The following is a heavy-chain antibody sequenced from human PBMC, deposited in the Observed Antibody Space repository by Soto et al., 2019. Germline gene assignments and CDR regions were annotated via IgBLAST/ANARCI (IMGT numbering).Heavy chain of an antibody. V-gene: IGHV3-30*04. Sequence: QVQLVESGGGVVQPGRSLRLSCAASGFTFSSYAMHWVRQAPGKGLEWVAVISYDGSNKYYADSVKGRFTISRDNSKNTLYLQMNSLRAEDTAVYYCAKARLDSSSWRYYYYYGMDVWGQGTTVTVSS. CDR3: AKARLDSSSWRYYYYYGMDV. CDR1: GFTFSSYA. D-gene: IGHD6-13*01. J-gene: IGHJ6*02. CDR2: ISYDGSNK.